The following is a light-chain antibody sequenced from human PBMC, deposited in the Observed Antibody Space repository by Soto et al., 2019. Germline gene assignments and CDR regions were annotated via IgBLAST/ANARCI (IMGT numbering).Light chain of an antibody. CDR1: QSISTY. V-gene: IGKV1-39*01. J-gene: IGKJ1*01. Sequence: DIQMTQSPSSLSASVGDRVTITCRASQSISTYLHWYQQKPGKAPNLLIYAASTLQSGVPSRFSGSGSGTDFTLTISSLQPEDFATYFCQQSYITPLTFGQGTKVDI. CDR2: AAS. CDR3: QQSYITPLT.